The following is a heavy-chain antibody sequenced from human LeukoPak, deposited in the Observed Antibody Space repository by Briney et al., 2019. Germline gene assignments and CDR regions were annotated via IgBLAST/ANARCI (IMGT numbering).Heavy chain of an antibody. CDR1: GFISDDNA. CDR3: ATGNYHAFDI. CDR2: IFWKGGGT. J-gene: IGHJ3*02. D-gene: IGHD1-7*01. V-gene: IGHV3-9*02. Sequence: GESLRLSCAASGFISDDNAMPWVRQAPGKGLEWVSGIFWKGGGTGYADSVKGRFTISRDKGRKFLYLQMNNLRPEDTALYYCATGNYHAFDIWGQGTTVAVSS.